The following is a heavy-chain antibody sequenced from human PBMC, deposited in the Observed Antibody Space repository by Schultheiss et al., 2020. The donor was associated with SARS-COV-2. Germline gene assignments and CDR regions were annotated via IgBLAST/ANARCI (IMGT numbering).Heavy chain of an antibody. D-gene: IGHD5-18*01. CDR1: GYTFTGYY. Sequence: ASVKVSCKASGYTFTGYYMHWVRQAPGQGLEWMGWINPNSGGTNYAQKFQGRVTMTRDTSISTAYMELSRLRSDDTAVYYCARDSTTAMADYYYYGMDVWGQGTTVTVSS. CDR3: ARDSTTAMADYYYYGMDV. V-gene: IGHV1-2*02. J-gene: IGHJ6*02. CDR2: INPNSGGT.